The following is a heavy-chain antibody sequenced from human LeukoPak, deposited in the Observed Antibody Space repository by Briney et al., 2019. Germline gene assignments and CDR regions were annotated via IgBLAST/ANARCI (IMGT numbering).Heavy chain of an antibody. CDR3: ARGTVQLWSPFDY. J-gene: IGHJ4*02. CDR1: GFTFSSHG. D-gene: IGHD5-18*01. CDR2: ISYDGTNK. V-gene: IGHV3-30*19. Sequence: GGSLRLSCAASGFTFSSHGMHWVRQAPGKGLEWVAVISYDGTNKYYADSVKGRFTISRDNSKNTLYLQMNSLRAEDTAVYYCARGTVQLWSPFDYWGQGTLVTVSS.